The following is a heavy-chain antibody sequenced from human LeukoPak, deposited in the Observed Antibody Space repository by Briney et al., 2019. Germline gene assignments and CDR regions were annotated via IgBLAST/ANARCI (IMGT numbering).Heavy chain of an antibody. CDR2: ISASGGGT. J-gene: IGHJ4*02. Sequence: GGSLRLSWAPFGSTFVSNALTGVRRPPGRSLNGFSLISASGGGTYYADSVKGRFNISRDNSKNTLYLQMNSLRAEDTAVYYCAKTVISGISVYDYWGQGTLITVSS. CDR3: AKTVISGISVYDY. CDR1: GSTFVSNA. D-gene: IGHD3-22*01. V-gene: IGHV3-23*01.